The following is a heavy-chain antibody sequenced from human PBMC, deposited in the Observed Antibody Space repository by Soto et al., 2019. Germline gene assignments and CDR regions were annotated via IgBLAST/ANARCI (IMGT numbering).Heavy chain of an antibody. D-gene: IGHD3-10*01. J-gene: IGHJ5*02. CDR2: INHSGST. CDR1: GGSFSGYY. CDR3: ARPMYFFGSGSYPWLDP. Sequence: PSGTLSLTCAVYGGSFSGYYWSWIRQPPGEGLEWIREINHSGSTNYNPSLKSRVTISVDTSKNQFSLKLSSVTAADTAVYFCARPMYFFGSGSYPWLDPWGQGTLVTVSS. V-gene: IGHV4-34*01.